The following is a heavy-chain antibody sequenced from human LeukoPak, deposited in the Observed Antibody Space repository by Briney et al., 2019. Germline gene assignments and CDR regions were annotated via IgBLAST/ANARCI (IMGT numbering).Heavy chain of an antibody. V-gene: IGHV1-69*05. CDR1: GGTFSSYA. CDR2: IIPIFGTA. CDR3: VRDVKGLRSNWFDP. J-gene: IGHJ5*02. Sequence: ASVKVSCKASGGTFSSYAISWVRQAPGQGLEWMGGIIPIFGTANYAQKFQGRVTITTDESTSTAYMELSSLRSEDTAVYYCVRDVKGLRSNWFDPWGQGTLVTVSS.